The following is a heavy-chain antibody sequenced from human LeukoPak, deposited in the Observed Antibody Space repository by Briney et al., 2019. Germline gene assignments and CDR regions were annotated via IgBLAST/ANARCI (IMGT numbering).Heavy chain of an antibody. D-gene: IGHD3-10*01. J-gene: IGHJ3*01. CDR1: GGSISGYY. CDR2: MYYSGNT. V-gene: IGHV4-59*01. Sequence: SETLSLTCTVSGGSISGYYCSWVRQPPGKGLEWIGYMYYSGNTNSNPSLKSRVTISVDTSKSQCSLKLSSVTAADTAVYYCARVNDYGSVLWGQGTRVTVSS. CDR3: ARVNDYGSVL.